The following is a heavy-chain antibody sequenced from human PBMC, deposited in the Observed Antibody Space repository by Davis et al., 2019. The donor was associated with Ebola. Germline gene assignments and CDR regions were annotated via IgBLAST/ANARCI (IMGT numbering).Heavy chain of an antibody. CDR2: ISAYNGNT. CDR3: ARDRIAARKFDY. CDR1: GYTFTSYG. J-gene: IGHJ4*02. D-gene: IGHD6-6*01. V-gene: IGHV1-18*01. Sequence: ASVKVSCKASGYTFTSYGISWVRQAPGQGLEWMGWISAYNGNTNYAQKLQGRVTMTTDTSTSTAYMELSSLRSEDTAVYYCARDRIAARKFDYWGQGTLVTVSS.